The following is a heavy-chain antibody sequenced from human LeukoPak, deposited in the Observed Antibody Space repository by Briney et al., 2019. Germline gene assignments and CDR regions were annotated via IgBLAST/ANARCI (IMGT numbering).Heavy chain of an antibody. CDR2: ISGSGGST. V-gene: IGHV3-23*01. CDR3: AKVGIAAAGIGRARWFDP. D-gene: IGHD6-13*01. Sequence: PGGPLRLSCAASGFTFSSYAMSWVRQAPGKGLEWVSAISGSGGSTYYADSVKGRFTISRDNSKNTLYLQMNSLRAEDTAVYYCAKVGIAAAGIGRARWFDPWGQGTLVTVSS. J-gene: IGHJ5*02. CDR1: GFTFSSYA.